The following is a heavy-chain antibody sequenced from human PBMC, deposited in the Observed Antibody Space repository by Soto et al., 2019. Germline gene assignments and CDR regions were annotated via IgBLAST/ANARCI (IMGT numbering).Heavy chain of an antibody. D-gene: IGHD4-17*01. CDR1: GFTFTTYT. J-gene: IGHJ4*02. Sequence: PGVSLRLSCVASGFTFTTYTMNWVRQAPGKGLEWVAVIWYDGSNKYYADSVKGRFTISRDNSKNSLYLQMNSLRAEDTAVYYCARDRDYCDYIYPSCDYWGQGTVVTVYS. CDR2: IWYDGSNK. CDR3: ARDRDYCDYIYPSCDY. V-gene: IGHV3-33*08.